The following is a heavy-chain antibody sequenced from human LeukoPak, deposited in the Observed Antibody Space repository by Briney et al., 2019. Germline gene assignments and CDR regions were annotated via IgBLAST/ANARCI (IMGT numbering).Heavy chain of an antibody. CDR3: ARMNYDFWSGYYPYFDF. D-gene: IGHD3-3*01. CDR1: GFTLSDYY. J-gene: IGHJ4*02. Sequence: PGGSLTLSCAASGFTLSDYYMKWIRQTPGKGLEWLSYISSTGSTIYYADSVRGRFTISRDNAKNSLYLQVNSLRAEDTGVYYCARMNYDFWSGYYPYFDFWGQGNLVTVSS. CDR2: ISSTGSTI. V-gene: IGHV3-11*04.